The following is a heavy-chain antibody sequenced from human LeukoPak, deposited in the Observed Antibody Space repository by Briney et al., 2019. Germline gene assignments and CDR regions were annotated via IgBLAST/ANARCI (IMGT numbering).Heavy chain of an antibody. Sequence: GGSLRLSCAASGFTFSSYWMHWVRQAPGKGLVWVSRINSDGSSTSYADSVKGRFTISRDNAKNTLYLQMNSLRAEDTAVYYCARDRDSGSYPHGGGFDPRGQGTLVTVSS. CDR1: GFTFSSYW. J-gene: IGHJ5*02. CDR3: ARDRDSGSYPHGGGFDP. V-gene: IGHV3-74*01. D-gene: IGHD1-26*01. CDR2: INSDGSST.